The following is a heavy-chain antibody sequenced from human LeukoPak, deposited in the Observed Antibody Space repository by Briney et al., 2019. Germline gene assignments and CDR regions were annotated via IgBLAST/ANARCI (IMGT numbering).Heavy chain of an antibody. CDR2: ISYDGSNK. Sequence: PGGSLRLSCAASGFTFSSYGMHWVRQAPGKGLEWVAVISYDGSNKYYADSVKGRFTISRDNSKNTLYLQMNSLRAEDTAVYYCAKDRYVSPTARRGRESDYWGQGTLVTVSS. CDR1: GFTFSSYG. D-gene: IGHD2-2*01. J-gene: IGHJ4*02. CDR3: AKDRYVSPTARRGRESDY. V-gene: IGHV3-30*18.